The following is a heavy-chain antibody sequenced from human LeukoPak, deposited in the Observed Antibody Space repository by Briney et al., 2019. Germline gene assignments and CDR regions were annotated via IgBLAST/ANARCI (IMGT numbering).Heavy chain of an antibody. CDR1: GFTFSTYW. V-gene: IGHV3-7*01. J-gene: IGHJ4*02. CDR2: IKQDGSEK. D-gene: IGHD6-13*01. CDR3: TREAAAGIDY. Sequence: GGSLRLSCAASGFTFSTYWMSWVRQAPGKGLEWVANIKQDGSEKYYLDSVKGRFTISRDNAKNSLYLQMNSLRAEDTAVYFCTREAAAGIDYWGQGTLVTLSS.